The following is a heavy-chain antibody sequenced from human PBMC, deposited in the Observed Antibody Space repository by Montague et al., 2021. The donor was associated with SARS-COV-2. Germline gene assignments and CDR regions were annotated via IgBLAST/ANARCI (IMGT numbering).Heavy chain of an antibody. Sequence: CAISGDSVSSNSAAWNWIRQSPSRGLEWLGRTYYRSKWYNDYAVXVKSRITINPDTSKNQFSLQLNSVTPEDTAVYYCARGIWFGELLTGYYYYGMDVWGQGTTATVSS. CDR1: GDSVSSNSAA. CDR3: ARGIWFGELLTGYYYYGMDV. J-gene: IGHJ6*02. D-gene: IGHD3-10*01. V-gene: IGHV6-1*01. CDR2: TYYRSKWYN.